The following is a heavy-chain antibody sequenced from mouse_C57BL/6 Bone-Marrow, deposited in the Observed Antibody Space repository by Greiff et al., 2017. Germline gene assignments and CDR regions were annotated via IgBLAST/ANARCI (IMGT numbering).Heavy chain of an antibody. Sequence: EVKVVESEGGLVQPGSSMKLSCTASGFTFSDYYMAWVRQVPEKGLEWVANINYDGSSTYYLDSLKSRFIISRDNAKNILYLQMSSLKSEDTATYYCARGREYYFDYWGQGTTLTVSS. CDR1: GFTFSDYY. CDR2: INYDGSST. CDR3: ARGREYYFDY. J-gene: IGHJ2*01. V-gene: IGHV5-16*01.